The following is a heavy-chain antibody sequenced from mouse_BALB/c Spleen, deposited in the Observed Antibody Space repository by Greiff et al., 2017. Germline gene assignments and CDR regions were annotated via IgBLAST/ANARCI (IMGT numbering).Heavy chain of an antibody. V-gene: IGHV1-69*02. J-gene: IGHJ3*01. CDR1: GYTFTSYW. Sequence: VQLQQPGAELVKPGASVKLSCKASGYTFTSYWMHWVKQRPGQGLEWIGEIDPSDSYTNYNQKFKGKATLTVDKSSSTAYMQLSSLTSEDSAVYYCARLPWFAYWGQGTLVTVSA. CDR2: IDPSDSYT. CDR3: ARLPWFAY.